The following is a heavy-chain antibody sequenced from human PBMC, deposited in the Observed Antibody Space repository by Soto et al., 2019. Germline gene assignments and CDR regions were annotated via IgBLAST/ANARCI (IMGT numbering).Heavy chain of an antibody. CDR2: EYSGRI. CDR3: ATYIRDGGGRGY. Sequence: QVQLQESGPGLVKPSETLSLTCTVSGASITRNHWNWIRQPPGKGLEWIGEYSGRINYNPSLKSRAPIAAGTSKHHSSLKLTSVTAAGTAVSFCATYIRDGGGRGYWGQGTLVTVSS. D-gene: IGHD3-16*01. V-gene: IGHV4-59*08. J-gene: IGHJ4*02. CDR1: GASITRNH.